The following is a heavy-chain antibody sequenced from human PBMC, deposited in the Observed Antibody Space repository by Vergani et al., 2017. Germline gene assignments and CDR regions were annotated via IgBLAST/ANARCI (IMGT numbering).Heavy chain of an antibody. J-gene: IGHJ4*02. CDR2: INHSGST. V-gene: IGHV4-34*09. CDR3: ARGITMVRGGHPNYFDY. D-gene: IGHD3-10*01. CDR1: GGSFSGYY. Sequence: QVQLQESGPGLVKPSQTLSLTCAVYGGSFSGYYWSWIRQPPGKGLEWIGEINHSGSTNYNPSLNSRVTISVDTSKNQFSLKLSSVTAADTAVYYCARGITMVRGGHPNYFDYWGQGTLVTVSS.